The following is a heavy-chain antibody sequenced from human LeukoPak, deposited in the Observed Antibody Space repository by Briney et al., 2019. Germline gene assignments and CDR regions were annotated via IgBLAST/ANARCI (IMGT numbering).Heavy chain of an antibody. V-gene: IGHV3-30*03. Sequence: GGSLRLSCAASGFTFSSYGMHWVRQAPGKGLEWVALISNDGSNEYYADSIKGRFTISRDNSKNTLYLQMNSLRAEDTAVYYCARGPHDYFDYWSQGTLVTVSS. CDR2: ISNDGSNE. D-gene: IGHD3-3*01. CDR1: GFTFSSYG. CDR3: ARGPHDYFDY. J-gene: IGHJ4*02.